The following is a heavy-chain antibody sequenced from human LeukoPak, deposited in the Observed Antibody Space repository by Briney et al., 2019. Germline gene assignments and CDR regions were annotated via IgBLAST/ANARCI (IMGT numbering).Heavy chain of an antibody. J-gene: IGHJ1*01. Sequence: GGSLRLSFAASGFTFSTYAIHWVRRAPGKRLERVAVIWFDGSEQYYADSVKGRFIISRDNSRSTSNLQLNSLRAEDTAVYYCARQGDSRWGELSPWGQGTLVTVSS. V-gene: IGHV3-33*01. CDR2: IWFDGSEQ. CDR3: ARQGDSRWGELSP. D-gene: IGHD3-16*02. CDR1: GFTFSTYA.